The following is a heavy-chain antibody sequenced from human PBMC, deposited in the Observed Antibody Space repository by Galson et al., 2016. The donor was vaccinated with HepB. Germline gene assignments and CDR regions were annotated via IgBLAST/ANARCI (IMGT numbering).Heavy chain of an antibody. CDR2: INHSGST. V-gene: IGHV4-34*01. CDR1: GGSFSGYY. CDR3: VRLGTAAAVANRRGSVY. D-gene: IGHD6-13*01. Sequence: SETLSLTCAVYGGSFSGYYWSWIRQPPGKGLEWIGEINHSGSTNYNPSLTSRVTVSADMSRNQFFLSLTSVTAADTAIYYCVRLGTAAAVANRRGSVYWSQGTRVTVSS. J-gene: IGHJ4*02.